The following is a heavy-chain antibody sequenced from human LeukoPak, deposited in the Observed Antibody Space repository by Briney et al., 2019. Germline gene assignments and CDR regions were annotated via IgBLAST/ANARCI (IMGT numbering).Heavy chain of an antibody. CDR3: AKGYSSRAHYYGMDV. J-gene: IGHJ6*02. D-gene: IGHD6-13*01. V-gene: IGHV3-23*01. Sequence: GGSLRLSCAASGFTFSSYAMSWVRQAPGKGLEWVSAISGSGGSTYYADSVKGRFTISRDNSKNTLYLQMNSLRAEDTAAYYCAKGYSSRAHYYGMDVWGQGTTVTVSS. CDR2: ISGSGGST. CDR1: GFTFSSYA.